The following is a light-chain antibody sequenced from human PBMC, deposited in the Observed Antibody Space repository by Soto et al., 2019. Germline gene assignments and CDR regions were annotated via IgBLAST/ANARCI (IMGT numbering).Light chain of an antibody. CDR1: SSDVGAYNH. Sequence: QSVLTQPASVYGSPGQWITISCTGTSSDVGAYNHVSWYQHHPGKAPKLMIFDVSNRPSGVSNRFSGSKSGNTASLTISGLQAEDEADYYCSSYTTITTYVFGTGTKVTVL. J-gene: IGLJ1*01. CDR3: SSYTTITTYV. V-gene: IGLV2-14*03. CDR2: DVS.